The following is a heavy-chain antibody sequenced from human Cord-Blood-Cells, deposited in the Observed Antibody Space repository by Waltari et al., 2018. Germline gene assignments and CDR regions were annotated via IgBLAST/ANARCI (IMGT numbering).Heavy chain of an antibody. D-gene: IGHD4-4*01. CDR2: SYYSGST. CDR3: ATVLDYSNYFDY. Sequence: QLQLQESGPGLVKPSETLSLTCTVSGGSISSSSYYWGWIRHPPGKGLEWIGSSYYSGSTYYNPSLKSRVTISVDTSKNQFSLKLSSVTAADTAVYYCATVLDYSNYFDYWGQGTLVTVSS. V-gene: IGHV4-39*01. J-gene: IGHJ4*02. CDR1: GGSISSSSYY.